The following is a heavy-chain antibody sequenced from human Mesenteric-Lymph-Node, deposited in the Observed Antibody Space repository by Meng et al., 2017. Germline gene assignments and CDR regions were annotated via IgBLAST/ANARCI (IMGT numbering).Heavy chain of an antibody. CDR1: GFTFSSYA. Sequence: GGSLRLSCAASGFTFSSYAMHWVRQAPGKGLEWVAVISYDGSNKYYADSVKGRFTISRDNSKNTLYLQMNSLRAEDTAVYYCARVGSGSYFDNWGQGTLVTVSS. J-gene: IGHJ4*02. V-gene: IGHV3-30*04. D-gene: IGHD3-10*01. CDR2: ISYDGSNK. CDR3: ARVGSGSYFDN.